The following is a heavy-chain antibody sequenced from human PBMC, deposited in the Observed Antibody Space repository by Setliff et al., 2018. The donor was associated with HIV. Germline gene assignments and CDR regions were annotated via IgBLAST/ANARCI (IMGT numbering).Heavy chain of an antibody. J-gene: IGHJ4*02. V-gene: IGHV3-15*01. CDR3: ARGRGESRTNYFDY. CDR2: IKSKTDGGTT. Sequence: GGSLRLSCAASGFTFSHAWMSWVRQAPGKGLEWVGRIKSKTDGGTTHYAAPVKGRFTISRDDSKNTLYLQMNSLKTEDTAVYFCARGRGESRTNYFDYWGQGTLVTVSS. CDR1: GFTFSHAW.